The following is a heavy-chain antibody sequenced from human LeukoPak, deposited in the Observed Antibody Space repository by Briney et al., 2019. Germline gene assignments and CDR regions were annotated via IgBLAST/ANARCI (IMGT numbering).Heavy chain of an antibody. D-gene: IGHD1-26*01. CDR3: ARIKVGATVHY. V-gene: IGHV4-59*01. Sequence: PSETLSLTCTVTRGSISSYYWSWIRQPPGKGLEWIGFIDSSGSTNYNPSLKSRVTISVDTSKNQFSLKLSSVTAADTAVYYCARIKVGATVHYWGQGTLVTVSS. CDR1: RGSISSYY. J-gene: IGHJ4*02. CDR2: IDSSGST.